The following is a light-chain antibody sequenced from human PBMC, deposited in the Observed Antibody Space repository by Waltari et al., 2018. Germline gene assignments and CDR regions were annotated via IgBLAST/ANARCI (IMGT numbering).Light chain of an antibody. CDR2: EAS. V-gene: IGKV1-5*03. J-gene: IGKJ4*01. Sequence: DIQMTQSPSTLSASVGDRVTITCRASQSIGTSLAWYQQKAGKAPKLLVYEASTLESGVPSTCTGSGSGTEFTLTISSLQPDDLATYYCQQYQVYSVLTFGGGTKVEIK. CDR1: QSIGTS. CDR3: QQYQVYSVLT.